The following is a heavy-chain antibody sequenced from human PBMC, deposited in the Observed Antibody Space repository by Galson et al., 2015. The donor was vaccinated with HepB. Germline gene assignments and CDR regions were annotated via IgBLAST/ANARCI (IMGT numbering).Heavy chain of an antibody. CDR1: GFTFSDYY. CDR3: ARDCFWSGYYWGWFDP. CDR2: ISSSGSTV. Sequence: SLRLSCAASGFTFSDYYMTWIRQAPGKGLEWVSYISSSGSTVYYADSVKGRFTIPRDNAKNSLYLQMNSLRAEDTAVYYCARDCFWSGYYWGWFDPWGQGTLVTVSS. D-gene: IGHD3-3*01. J-gene: IGHJ5*02. V-gene: IGHV3-11*01.